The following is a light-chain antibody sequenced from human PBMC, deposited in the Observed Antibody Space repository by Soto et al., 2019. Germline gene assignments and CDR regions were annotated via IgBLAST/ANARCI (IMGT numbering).Light chain of an antibody. CDR1: SSDVGGYNY. J-gene: IGLJ1*01. CDR2: DVS. Sequence: SALTQPASVSGSPGQSITISCTGTSSDVGGYNYVSWYQQHPGKAPKLMIYDVSNRPSGVSSRFSGSKSGNTASLTISGLQAEDEADYYCSSCTSSSTYVFGTGTKLTVL. V-gene: IGLV2-14*01. CDR3: SSCTSSSTYV.